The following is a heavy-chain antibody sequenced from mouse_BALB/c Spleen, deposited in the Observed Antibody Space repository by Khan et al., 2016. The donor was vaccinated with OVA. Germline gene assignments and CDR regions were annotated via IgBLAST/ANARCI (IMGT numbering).Heavy chain of an antibody. CDR3: ARSPYFSYTLDH. V-gene: IGHV9-3-1*01. CDR1: GYTFTNYG. CDR2: INTYTGEP. Sequence: QIQLVQSGPELKKPGETVKISCKASGYTFTNYGMNWVKQSPGKALKWMGWINTYTGEPTYADDFKGRFAFSLETSSNSAFLQLNNLKNEDTAEYFCARSPYFSYTLDHWGQGTSVTVSS. J-gene: IGHJ4*01.